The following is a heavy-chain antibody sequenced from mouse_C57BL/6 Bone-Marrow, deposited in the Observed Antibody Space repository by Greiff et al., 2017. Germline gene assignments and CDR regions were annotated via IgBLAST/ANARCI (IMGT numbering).Heavy chain of an antibody. V-gene: IGHV3-6*01. CDR1: GYSITSGYY. J-gene: IGHJ3*01. D-gene: IGHD2-2*01. Sequence: EVKLQESGPGLVKPSQSLSLTCSVTGYSITSGYYWNWIRQFPGNKLEWMGYISYDGSNNYNPSLKNRISITRDTSKNQFFLKLNSVTTEDTATYYCATSMVTTEGLFAYWGQGTLVTVSA. CDR2: ISYDGSN. CDR3: ATSMVTTEGLFAY.